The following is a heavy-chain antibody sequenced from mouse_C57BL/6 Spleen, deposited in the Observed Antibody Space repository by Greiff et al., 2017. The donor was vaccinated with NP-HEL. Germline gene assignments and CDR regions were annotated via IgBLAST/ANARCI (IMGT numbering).Heavy chain of an antibody. CDR3: AKEGGIDGNYVLYAMDY. Sequence: QVQLKESGPGLVQPSQSLSITCTVSGFSLTSYGVHWVRQSPGKGLEWLGVIWRGGSTDYNAAFMSRLSITKDNSKSQVFFKMNSLQADDTAIYYCAKEGGIDGNYVLYAMDYWGQGTSVTVSS. D-gene: IGHD2-1*01. V-gene: IGHV2-5*01. CDR1: GFSLTSYG. J-gene: IGHJ4*01. CDR2: IWRGGST.